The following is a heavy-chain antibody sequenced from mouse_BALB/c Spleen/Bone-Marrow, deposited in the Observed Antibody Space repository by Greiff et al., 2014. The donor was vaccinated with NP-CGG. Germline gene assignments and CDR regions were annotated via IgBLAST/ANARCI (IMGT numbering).Heavy chain of an antibody. D-gene: IGHD3-1*01. V-gene: IGHV1-69*02. CDR2: IDPSDSYI. CDR3: ARWGYLDY. Sequence: VKLVESGAEFAKPGASVRLSCKASGYTFTRFYIHWVKQRPGQDLEWIGEIDPSDSYINYNQKFEGKATLTVDKSSSTAYMQLSSLTSEDSALYYCARWGYLDYWGQGTTLTVSS. CDR1: GYTFTRFY. J-gene: IGHJ2*01.